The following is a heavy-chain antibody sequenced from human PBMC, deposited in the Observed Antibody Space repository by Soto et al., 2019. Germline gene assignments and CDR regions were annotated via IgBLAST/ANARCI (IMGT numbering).Heavy chain of an antibody. Sequence: QVQLQQWGAGLLKPSETLSLTCAVYGGSFSGYYWSWIRQPPGKGLEWIGEINHSGSTNYNPSLKSRVNISVDTSKSQFSLQLSSVTAADTAVYYCARLPTDSSSWYEFVDCWGQGTLVTVSS. CDR3: ARLPTDSSSWYEFVDC. CDR1: GGSFSGYY. D-gene: IGHD6-13*01. J-gene: IGHJ4*02. V-gene: IGHV4-34*01. CDR2: INHSGST.